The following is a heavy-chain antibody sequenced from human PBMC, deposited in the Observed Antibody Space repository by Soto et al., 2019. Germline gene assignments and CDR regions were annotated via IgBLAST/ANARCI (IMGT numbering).Heavy chain of an antibody. J-gene: IGHJ4*02. CDR1: GFTFSSYA. V-gene: IGHV3-30-3*01. Sequence: QVQLVESGGGVVQPGRSLRLSCAASGFTFSSYAMHWVRQAPGKGLEWVAVISYDGSNKYYADSVKGRLTISRDNTKNRLYLQMYSTRADDTAVYYWARDGPKVRDGVYGGQGTLVTVCS. D-gene: IGHD4-17*01. CDR3: ARDGPKVRDGVY. CDR2: ISYDGSNK.